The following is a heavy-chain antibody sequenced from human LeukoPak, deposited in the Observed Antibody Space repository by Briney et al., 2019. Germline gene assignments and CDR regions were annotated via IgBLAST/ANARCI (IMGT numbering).Heavy chain of an antibody. J-gene: IGHJ5*02. Sequence: GASVKVSCKASGYTFTCYYMHWVRQAPGEGLEWMGRVNPKSGGTKYAQKFQERVTMTRYTSISTAYRVLSTLRSDDTALYYCSRGTSSCNSNWFDPWGQGTLVTVSS. D-gene: IGHD4-23*01. CDR3: SRGTSSCNSNWFDP. V-gene: IGHV1-2*06. CDR1: GYTFTCYY. CDR2: VNPKSGGT.